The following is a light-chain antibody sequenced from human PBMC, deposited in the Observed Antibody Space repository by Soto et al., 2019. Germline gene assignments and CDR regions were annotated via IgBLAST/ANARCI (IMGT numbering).Light chain of an antibody. CDR3: QQYNNSPEYT. V-gene: IGKV3-20*01. Sequence: EIVLTQSPGTLSLSPGERATLSCRASQSVSSRYLAWYQQKPGQDPRLLIYGASNRATGIPDRFSGSGSGTDFTLTISRLEPEYFAVYFCQQYNNSPEYTFGQGTKLEIK. J-gene: IGKJ2*01. CDR1: QSVSSRY. CDR2: GAS.